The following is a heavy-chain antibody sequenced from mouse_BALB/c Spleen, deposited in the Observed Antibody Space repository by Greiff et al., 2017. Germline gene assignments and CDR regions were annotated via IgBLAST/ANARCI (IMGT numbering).Heavy chain of an antibody. CDR1: GFSLTSYG. J-gene: IGHJ1*01. V-gene: IGHV2-6-2*01. Sequence: QVQLKESGPDLVAPSQSLSITCTVSGFSLTSYGVHWVRQPPGKGLEWLVVIWSDGSTTYNSALKSRLSISKDNSKSQVFLKMNSLQTDDTAMYYCARHPYGNYWYFDVWGAGTTVTVSS. CDR2: IWSDGST. D-gene: IGHD2-1*01. CDR3: ARHPYGNYWYFDV.